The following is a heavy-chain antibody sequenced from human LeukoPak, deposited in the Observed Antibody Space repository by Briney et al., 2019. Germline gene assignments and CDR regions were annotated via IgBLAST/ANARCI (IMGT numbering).Heavy chain of an antibody. Sequence: GGSLRLSCTASGFTFSSYAMSWVRQAPGKGLEWVSTMSGSGDSTYYADSVKGRFTVSRDNSKNTLYLQLNSLRAEDTAVYFCANPDSIGFYVSIRFDFWGQGTLVTVSS. CDR3: ANPDSIGFYVSIRFDF. D-gene: IGHD3-22*01. J-gene: IGHJ4*02. CDR2: MSGSGDST. CDR1: GFTFSSYA. V-gene: IGHV3-23*01.